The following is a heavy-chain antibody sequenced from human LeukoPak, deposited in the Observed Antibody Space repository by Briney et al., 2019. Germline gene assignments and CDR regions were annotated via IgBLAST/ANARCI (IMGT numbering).Heavy chain of an antibody. J-gene: IGHJ4*02. CDR3: VSQEVVPH. D-gene: IGHD2-15*01. CDR1: GFTFSSYW. CDR2: INPDGSST. V-gene: IGHV3-74*01. Sequence: GGSLRLSCVASGFTFSSYWMHWVRQGPGKGLVWVSLINPDGSSTNYADSVKGRFTISRDNAKNTVYLQMDSLRAEDTAVYYCVSQEVVPHWGQGTLVSVSS.